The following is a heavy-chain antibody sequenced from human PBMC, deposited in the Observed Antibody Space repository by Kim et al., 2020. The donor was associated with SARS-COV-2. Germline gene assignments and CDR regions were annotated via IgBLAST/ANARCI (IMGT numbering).Heavy chain of an antibody. V-gene: IGHV4-59*13. CDR2: IYYSGST. CDR1: GGSISSYY. Sequence: SETLSLTCTVSGGSISSYYWSWIRQPPGKGLEWIGYIYYSGSTNYNPSLKSRVTISVDTSKNQFSLKLSSVTAADTAVYYCARAPYYYGSGSYRVYFDYWGQGTLVTVSS. D-gene: IGHD3-10*01. J-gene: IGHJ4*02. CDR3: ARAPYYYGSGSYRVYFDY.